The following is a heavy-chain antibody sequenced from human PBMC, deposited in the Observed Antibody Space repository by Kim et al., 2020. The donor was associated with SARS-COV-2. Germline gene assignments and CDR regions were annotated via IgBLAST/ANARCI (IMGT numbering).Heavy chain of an antibody. D-gene: IGHD6-13*01. Sequence: PSFQGHFTISADKSISTAYLQWSSLKASDTAMYYCARLSYSSSWYSRWFDPWGQGTLVTVSS. J-gene: IGHJ5*02. CDR3: ARLSYSSSWYSRWFDP. V-gene: IGHV5-10-1*01.